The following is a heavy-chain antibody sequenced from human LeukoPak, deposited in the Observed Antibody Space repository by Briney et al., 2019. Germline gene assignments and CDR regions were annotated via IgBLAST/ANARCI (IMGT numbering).Heavy chain of an antibody. J-gene: IGHJ6*02. D-gene: IGHD2-2*01. CDR1: GFTFSSYA. CDR2: ISYDGSNK. Sequence: GGSLRLSCAASGFTFSSYAMHWVRQAPGKGLEWVAVISYDGSNKYYADSVKGRFTISRDNSKNTLYLQMNSLRAEDTAVYYCARGCRDIVVVPAAKRGMDVWGQGTTVTVSS. V-gene: IGHV3-30-3*01. CDR3: ARGCRDIVVVPAAKRGMDV.